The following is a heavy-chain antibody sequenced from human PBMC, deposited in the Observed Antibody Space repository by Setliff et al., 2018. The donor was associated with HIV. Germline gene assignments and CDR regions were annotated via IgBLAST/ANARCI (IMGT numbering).Heavy chain of an antibody. D-gene: IGHD3-10*01. Sequence: GGSLRLSCAASGFTFSDYDMYWVRQSSGKGLEWVGRVRGKANRYATPDRVSVEGRFTISRDNAKNSLYLQMNSLRAEDTAVYYCARGANSGRSAFDIWGQGTMVTVSS. J-gene: IGHJ3*02. CDR2: VRGKANRYAT. CDR1: GFTFSDYD. V-gene: IGHV3-73*01. CDR3: ARGANSGRSAFDI.